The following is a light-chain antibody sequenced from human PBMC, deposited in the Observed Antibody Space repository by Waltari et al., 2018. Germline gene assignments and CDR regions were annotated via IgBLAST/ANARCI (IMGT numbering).Light chain of an antibody. CDR2: KVS. V-gene: IGKV2-30*01. J-gene: IGKJ5*01. CDR1: QSLAYKDGNTY. CDR3: QQFDTFPLT. Sequence: DVVMTQSPVSLPVTLGQPASISCRSSQSLAYKDGNTYLHWFQQRPGQSPRRLIYKVSNRDSGVPDRFSGSGSGSDFTLKISRVEAEDFATYFCQQFDTFPLTFGQGTRLEIK.